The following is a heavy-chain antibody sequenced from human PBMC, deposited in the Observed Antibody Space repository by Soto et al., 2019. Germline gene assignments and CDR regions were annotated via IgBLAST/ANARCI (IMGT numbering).Heavy chain of an antibody. Sequence: SETLSLTXAVSGGSISSSNWWSWVRQPPGKGLEWIGEIYHSGSTNYNPSLKSRVTISVDKSKNQFSLKLNSVTAADTAVYYCARAIATRLYYYYGMDVWGQGTTVTVSS. D-gene: IGHD6-6*01. CDR3: ARAIATRLYYYYGMDV. CDR1: GGSISSSNW. V-gene: IGHV4-4*02. J-gene: IGHJ6*02. CDR2: IYHSGST.